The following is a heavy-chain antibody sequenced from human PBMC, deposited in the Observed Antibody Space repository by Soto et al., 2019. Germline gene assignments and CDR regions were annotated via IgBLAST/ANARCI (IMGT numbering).Heavy chain of an antibody. CDR3: VRFSPHLGSSLPDDY. CDR1: GYTFTSYG. J-gene: IGHJ4*02. V-gene: IGHV1-18*01. D-gene: IGHD6-13*01. CDR2: ISAYNGNT. Sequence: QVPLVQSGAEVKKPGASVKVSCKASGYTFTSYGISWVRQAPGQGLEWMGWISAYNGNTNYAQKLQGRVTMTTDTSTSTAYMELRSLRSDDTAVYYCVRFSPHLGSSLPDDYWGQGTLVTVSS.